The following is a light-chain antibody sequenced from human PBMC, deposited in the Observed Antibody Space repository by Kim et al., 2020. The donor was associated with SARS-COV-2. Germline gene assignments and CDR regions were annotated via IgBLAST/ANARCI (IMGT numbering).Light chain of an antibody. CDR2: AAS. CDR1: QSISSY. V-gene: IGKV1-39*01. Sequence: IQKTQSPSSLSASVGDRVTITCRACQSISSYLNWYQQKPGKAPKLLIYAASSLQSGVPSRFSGSGSGTDLTLTISSLQPEDGANFYWQQSYSTHRTFVPGTKLAIK. J-gene: IGKJ2*01. CDR3: QQSYSTHRT.